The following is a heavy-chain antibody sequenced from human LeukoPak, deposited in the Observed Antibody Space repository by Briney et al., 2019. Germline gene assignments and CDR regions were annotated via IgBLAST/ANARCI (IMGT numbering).Heavy chain of an antibody. V-gene: IGHV3-33*08. CDR3: ARDRGVFMVRGLEAFDI. CDR1: GFTFSDYY. J-gene: IGHJ3*02. CDR2: IWYDGSNK. D-gene: IGHD3-10*01. Sequence: PGGSLRLSCAASGFTFSDYYMSWIRQAPGKGLEWVAVIWYDGSNKYYADSVKGRFTISRDNSKNTLYLQMNSLRAEDTAVYYCARDRGVFMVRGLEAFDIWGQGTMVTVSS.